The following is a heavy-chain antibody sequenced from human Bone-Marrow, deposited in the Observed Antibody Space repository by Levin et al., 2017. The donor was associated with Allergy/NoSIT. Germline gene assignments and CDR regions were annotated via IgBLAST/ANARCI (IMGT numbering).Heavy chain of an antibody. CDR2: ISTTATYR. Sequence: NSGGSLRLSCAASGFSFSNYAMTWVRQAPGKGLEWVSSISTTATYRYYADSVKGRFTISRDNPKNSLYLQMNSLRAEDTALYYCARGRDCTNGVCYRVDYWGQGTLVTVSS. CDR1: GFSFSNYA. J-gene: IGHJ4*02. V-gene: IGHV3-21*01. D-gene: IGHD2-8*01. CDR3: ARGRDCTNGVCYRVDY.